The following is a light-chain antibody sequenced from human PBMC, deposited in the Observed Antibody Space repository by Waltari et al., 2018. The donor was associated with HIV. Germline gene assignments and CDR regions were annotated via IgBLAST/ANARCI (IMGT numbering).Light chain of an antibody. CDR3: ASRDNNGKRVL. CDR1: SLTNYY. CDR2: DKN. J-gene: IGLJ3*02. V-gene: IGLV3-19*01. Sequence: SSELTQDPAVSVALGQTVTITCQGDSLTNYYPSWHQQKPGQAPILVIYDKNTRPSGIPDRFSGSTSGNTASLTITGSQAEDEADYYCASRDNNGKRVLFGGGTKVTVL.